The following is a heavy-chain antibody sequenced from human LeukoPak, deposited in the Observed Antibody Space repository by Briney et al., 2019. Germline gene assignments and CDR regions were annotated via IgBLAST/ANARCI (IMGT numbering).Heavy chain of an antibody. J-gene: IGHJ4*02. Sequence: PGRSLRLSCAASGFTFDDYAMHWVRQAPGKGLEWVSGISWNSGSIGYADSVKGRFTISRDNAKNSLYLQMNSLRAEDMALYYCAKGGLGVVINNYFDYWGQGTLVTVSS. V-gene: IGHV3-9*03. CDR1: GFTFDDYA. CDR3: AKGGLGVVINNYFDY. D-gene: IGHD3-3*01. CDR2: ISWNSGSI.